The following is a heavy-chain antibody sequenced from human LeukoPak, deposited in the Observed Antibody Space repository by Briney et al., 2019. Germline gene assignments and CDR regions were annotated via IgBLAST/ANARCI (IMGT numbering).Heavy chain of an antibody. J-gene: IGHJ5*02. Sequence: SETLSLTCTVSGYSISSGYYWGWIRQPPGKGLEWIGSIYHSGSTYYNPSLKSRVTISVDTSKNQFSLKLSSVTAADTAVYYCARGIRYCSGGSCYRNWFDPWGQGTLVTVSS. CDR2: IYHSGST. CDR3: ARGIRYCSGGSCYRNWFDP. V-gene: IGHV4-38-2*02. CDR1: GYSISSGYY. D-gene: IGHD2-15*01.